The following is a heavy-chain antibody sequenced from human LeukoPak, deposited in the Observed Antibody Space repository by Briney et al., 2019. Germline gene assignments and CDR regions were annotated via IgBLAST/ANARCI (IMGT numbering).Heavy chain of an antibody. Sequence: GGSLRLSCAASGFTVSSNYMSWVRQAPGKGLEWVSVIYSGGSTYYADSVKGRFTISRDNSKNTLYLQMNSLRAEDTAVYYCARDSLWRGGAFDIWGQGTMVTVSS. J-gene: IGHJ3*02. CDR1: GFTVSSNY. CDR3: ARDSLWRGGAFDI. CDR2: IYSGGST. V-gene: IGHV3-53*01. D-gene: IGHD4-23*01.